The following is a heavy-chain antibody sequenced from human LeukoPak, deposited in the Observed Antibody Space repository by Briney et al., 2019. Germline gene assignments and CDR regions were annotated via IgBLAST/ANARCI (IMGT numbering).Heavy chain of an antibody. CDR2: IYTSGST. CDR3: AAMIGYFDY. CDR1: GGSISSGNYY. Sequence: SETLSLTCTVSGGSISSGNYYWGWIRQPAGKGLEWIARIYTSGSTNYNRCLKSLVTISVDKSKNQISLKQSSVAAADTAVYHCAAMIGYFDYWGQGTLVTVSS. V-gene: IGHV4-61*02. D-gene: IGHD3-22*01. J-gene: IGHJ4*02.